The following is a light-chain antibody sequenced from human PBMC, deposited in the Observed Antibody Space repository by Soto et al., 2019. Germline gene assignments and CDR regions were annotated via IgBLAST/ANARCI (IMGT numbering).Light chain of an antibody. CDR2: DVS. Sequence: QSALTQPPSASGSPGQSVTISCTGTSSDVGGYNSVSWYQQHPGKAPKLLIYDVSKRPSGVPEHFSGSKSGNTASLTVSGLQAEDEADYHCNSYAGSNNWVFGGGTKVTVL. J-gene: IGLJ3*02. CDR3: NSYAGSNNWV. CDR1: SSDVGGYNS. V-gene: IGLV2-8*01.